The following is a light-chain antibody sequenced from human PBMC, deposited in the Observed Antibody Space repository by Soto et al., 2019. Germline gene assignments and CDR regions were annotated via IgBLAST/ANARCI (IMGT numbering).Light chain of an antibody. CDR1: QGISNY. CDR2: AAS. CDR3: QQYHRYSWT. V-gene: IGKV1-16*01. Sequence: DIHMSQSPSSLPTSAGDRVTITCRASQGISNYLAWFQQKPGKVPKRRIYAASSLQSWVPSRFSGSGSWTECTLTISSLQPDDFATYYCQQYHRYSWTVGQGTKVEIK. J-gene: IGKJ1*01.